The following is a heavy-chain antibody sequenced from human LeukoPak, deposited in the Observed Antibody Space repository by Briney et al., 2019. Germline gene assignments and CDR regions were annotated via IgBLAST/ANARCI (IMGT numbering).Heavy chain of an antibody. D-gene: IGHD3-22*01. CDR3: TTSMIVVVTKFYDY. J-gene: IGHJ4*02. V-gene: IGHV3-15*01. CDR2: IKSKTDGGTT. CDR1: GFTFSHAW. Sequence: GGSLRLSCAASGFTFSHAWMSWVRQAPGKGLEWVGRIKSKTDGGTTDYAAPVKGRFTITRDDSKNTLYLQMNSLKTEDTAVYYCTTSMIVVVTKFYDYWGQGTLVTVSS.